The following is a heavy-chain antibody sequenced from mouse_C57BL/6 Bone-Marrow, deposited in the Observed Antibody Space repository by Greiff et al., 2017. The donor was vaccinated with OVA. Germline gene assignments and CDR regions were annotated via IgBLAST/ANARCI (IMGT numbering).Heavy chain of an antibody. J-gene: IGHJ4*01. CDR2: IDPETGGT. CDR1: GYTFTDYE. V-gene: IGHV1-15*01. CDR3: TRWLLWAMDY. Sequence: QVQLQQSGAELVRPGASVTLSCKASGYTFTDYEMHWVKQTPVHGLEWIGAIDPETGGTAYNQKFKGKAILTADKSSSTAYMELRSLTSEDSAVYYCTRWLLWAMDYWGQGTSVTVSS. D-gene: IGHD1-1*02.